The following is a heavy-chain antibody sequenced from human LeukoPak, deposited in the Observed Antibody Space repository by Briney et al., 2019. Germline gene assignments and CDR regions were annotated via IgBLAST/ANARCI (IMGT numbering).Heavy chain of an antibody. V-gene: IGHV4-59*06. Sequence: SETLSLTCTVSGGSISSYYWSWIRQHPGKGLEWIGYIYYSGSTYCNPSLKSRVTISVDTSKSQFSLKLSSVTAADTAVYYCARGRIAAAGTENVDYWGQGTLVTVSS. D-gene: IGHD6-13*01. J-gene: IGHJ4*02. CDR1: GGSISSYY. CDR3: ARGRIAAAGTENVDY. CDR2: IYYSGST.